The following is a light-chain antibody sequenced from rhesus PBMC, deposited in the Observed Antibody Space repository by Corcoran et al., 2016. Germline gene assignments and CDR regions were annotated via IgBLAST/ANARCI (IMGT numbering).Light chain of an antibody. J-gene: IGKJ4*01. CDR2: DAA. Sequence: EIVMTQSPATLSLSPGERATLSCRASQSVSSNLAWYPQKPGQAPSLLIFDAASRHTGISDRFSGCGLWTDFTLTINSLEHEDFVLYYCQQYNNWPRTFGGGTKVEIK. CDR1: QSVSSN. V-gene: IGKV3-42*03. CDR3: QQYNNWPRT.